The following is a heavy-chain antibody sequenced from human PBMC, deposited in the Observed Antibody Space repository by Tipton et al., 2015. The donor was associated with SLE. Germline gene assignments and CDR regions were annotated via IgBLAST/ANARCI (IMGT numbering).Heavy chain of an antibody. CDR3: ASGDYGDY. CDR1: GGSISSNTYY. Sequence: TLSLTCTVSGGSISSNTYYWGWIRQPPGKGLEWIGSVHYSGSTYYNPSLKSRVTISLDTSKSQFSLKLSSVTAADTAVYYCASGDYGDYWGQGTLVTVSS. V-gene: IGHV4-39*07. D-gene: IGHD4-17*01. J-gene: IGHJ4*02. CDR2: VHYSGST.